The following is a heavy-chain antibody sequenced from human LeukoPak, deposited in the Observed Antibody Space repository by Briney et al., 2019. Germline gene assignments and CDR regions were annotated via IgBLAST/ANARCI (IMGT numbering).Heavy chain of an antibody. Sequence: PSETLSLTCALYGYSFTGYYGSWVRQSPGKGLEWVGEISHSGITQYNAYLKSRVTISLDTSKNQFSLRLTSVTAADTAIYYCARHDGRVGAGDYWGQGTLVTVSS. V-gene: IGHV4-34*01. CDR2: ISHSGIT. J-gene: IGHJ4*02. CDR3: ARHDGRVGAGDY. D-gene: IGHD1-26*01. CDR1: GYSFTGYY.